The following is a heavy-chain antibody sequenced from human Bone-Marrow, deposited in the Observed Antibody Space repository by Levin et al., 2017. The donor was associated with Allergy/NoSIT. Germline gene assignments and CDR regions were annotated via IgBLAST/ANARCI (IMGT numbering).Heavy chain of an antibody. V-gene: IGHV1-24*01. CDR1: GFTFKNYA. CDR3: ATHPLGYCSNGVCSWFEP. Sequence: GESLKISCAASGFTFKNYAMHWVRQSPGKGLEWIGGFDPEQGETVYAQKFQGRVIMSEDASADTAYMELSSLRSEDTAVYFCATHPLGYCSNGVCSWFEPWGQGTLVTVSS. J-gene: IGHJ5*02. CDR2: FDPEQGET. D-gene: IGHD2-8*01.